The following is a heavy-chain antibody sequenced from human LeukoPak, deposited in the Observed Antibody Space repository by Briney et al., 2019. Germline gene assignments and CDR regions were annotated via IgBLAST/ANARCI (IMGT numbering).Heavy chain of an antibody. Sequence: SETLSLTCAVYGGSFSGYYWSWIRQPPGKGLEWIGSIYYSGSTYYNPSLKSRVTISVDTSKNQFSLKLSSVTAADTAVYYCARLPYYYDSSGYYWQDYWGQGTLVTVSS. J-gene: IGHJ4*02. CDR1: GGSFSGYY. CDR2: IYYSGST. D-gene: IGHD3-22*01. V-gene: IGHV4-34*01. CDR3: ARLPYYYDSSGYYWQDY.